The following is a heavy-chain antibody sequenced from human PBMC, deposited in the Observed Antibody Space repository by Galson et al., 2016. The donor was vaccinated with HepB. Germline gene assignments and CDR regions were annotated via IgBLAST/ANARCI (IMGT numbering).Heavy chain of an antibody. Sequence: TLSLTCTVSGGSLSHDGHYWTWIRQLPGKALEWIGYIYYNGNTYYNNPSLKSRSSMSVDTSRNELSLKLKSVTAADTAVYYCASGNGRCCTDTNCSRGWGWFDPWGQGTLVTVSS. D-gene: IGHD2-2*01. CDR1: GGSLSHDGHY. CDR3: ASGNGRCCTDTNCSRGWGWFDP. V-gene: IGHV4-31*03. CDR2: IYYNGNT. J-gene: IGHJ5*02.